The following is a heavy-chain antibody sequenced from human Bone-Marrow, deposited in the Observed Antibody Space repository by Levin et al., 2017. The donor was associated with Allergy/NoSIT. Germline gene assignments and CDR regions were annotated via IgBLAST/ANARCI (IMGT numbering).Heavy chain of an antibody. V-gene: IGHV5-51*01. J-gene: IGHJ4*02. D-gene: IGHD5-12*01. Sequence: KVSCRASGYSFDIHWIAWVRQLPGKGLEWMGIIYPFDSDTRYSPSFQGQVTISADKSVTTAYLQWSSLKASDSAIYYCARGYNSGWQLDYWGQGALVTVSS. CDR2: IYPFDSDT. CDR1: GYSFDIHW. CDR3: ARGYNSGWQLDY.